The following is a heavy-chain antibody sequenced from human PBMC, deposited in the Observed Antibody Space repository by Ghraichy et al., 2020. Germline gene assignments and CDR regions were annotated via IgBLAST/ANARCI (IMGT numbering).Heavy chain of an antibody. J-gene: IGHJ6*02. CDR2: IYYSGST. CDR1: GGSISSGGYY. V-gene: IGHV4-31*03. D-gene: IGHD3-3*01. Sequence: SETPSLTCTVSGGSISSGGYYWSWIRQYPGKGLEWIGYIYYSGSTSYNPSLKSRVTISVDTSKNQFSLKLSSVTAADTAVYYCARRSGYIVGGMDVWGQGTTVTVSS. CDR3: ARRSGYIVGGMDV.